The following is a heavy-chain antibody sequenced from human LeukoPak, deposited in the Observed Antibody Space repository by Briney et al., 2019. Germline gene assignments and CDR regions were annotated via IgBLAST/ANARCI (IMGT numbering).Heavy chain of an antibody. D-gene: IGHD4-23*01. Sequence: SETLSLTCTVSGGSISSYYWSWIRQPPGKGLEWIGYIYYSGSTNYNPSLKSRVSISLDTSKNQISLKLSSVTAADTAVYYCARHTTVVPPHYFDYWGQGTLVTVSS. CDR1: GGSISSYY. V-gene: IGHV4-59*08. CDR2: IYYSGST. CDR3: ARHTTVVPPHYFDY. J-gene: IGHJ4*02.